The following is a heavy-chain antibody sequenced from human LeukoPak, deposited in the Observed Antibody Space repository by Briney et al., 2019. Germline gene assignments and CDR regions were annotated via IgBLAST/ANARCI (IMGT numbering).Heavy chain of an antibody. CDR2: ISSSGGST. CDR3: AKVVGATTRGYFDY. Sequence: GGSLRLSCAASGFTFISYAMSWVRQAPGKGLEWVSTISSSGGSTYYADSVKGRFTISRDNSKNTLYLQMNSLRAEDTAVYYCAKVVGATTRGYFDYWGQGTLVTVSS. V-gene: IGHV3-23*01. J-gene: IGHJ4*02. CDR1: GFTFISYA. D-gene: IGHD1-26*01.